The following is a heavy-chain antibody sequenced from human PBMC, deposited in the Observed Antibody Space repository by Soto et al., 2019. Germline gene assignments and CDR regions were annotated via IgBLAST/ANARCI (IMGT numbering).Heavy chain of an antibody. CDR3: SRVSPAYYDFWSGTLGGDYYYYYGMDV. D-gene: IGHD3-3*01. V-gene: IGHV1-8*01. CDR2: MNPNSGNT. Sequence: QVQLVQSGAEVKKPGASVKVSCKASGYTFTSYDINWVRQATGQGLEWMGWMNPNSGNTGYAQKFHGRVTMTRNTSISTAHMELSSLSSEDTAAYYCSRVSPAYYDFWSGTLGGDYYYYYGMDVWGQGTTVTVSS. CDR1: GYTFTSYD. J-gene: IGHJ6*02.